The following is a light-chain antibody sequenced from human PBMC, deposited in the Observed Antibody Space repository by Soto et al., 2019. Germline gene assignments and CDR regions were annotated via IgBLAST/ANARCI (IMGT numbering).Light chain of an antibody. CDR2: SSS. CDR3: HYSYSSPYT. CDR1: RSISSY. V-gene: IGKV1-39*01. J-gene: IGKJ2*01. Sequence: DIQMTQSRSSLSASVGDRGTITCRASRSISSYLNWYQQKPGKGPKVLIYSSSSLQSGVTSRFSGSGSGTDFTLTISRLQPEDFHTYSCHYSYSSPYTLGQGTTVDLK.